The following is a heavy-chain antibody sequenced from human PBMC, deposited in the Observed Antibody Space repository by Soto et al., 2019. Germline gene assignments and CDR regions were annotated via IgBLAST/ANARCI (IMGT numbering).Heavy chain of an antibody. D-gene: IGHD6-19*01. Sequence: PSETLSLTCTVSGGSISSSSYYWGWIRQPPGKGLEWIGSIYYSGSTYYNPSLKSRVTISVDTSKNQFSLKLSSVTAADTAVYYCARQPTSTFYSSGWRYFDYWGQGTLVTVSS. CDR1: GGSISSSSYY. CDR2: IYYSGST. CDR3: ARQPTSTFYSSGWRYFDY. V-gene: IGHV4-39*01. J-gene: IGHJ4*02.